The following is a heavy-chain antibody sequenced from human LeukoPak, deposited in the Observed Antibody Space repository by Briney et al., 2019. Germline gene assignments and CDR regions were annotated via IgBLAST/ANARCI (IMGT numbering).Heavy chain of an antibody. Sequence: GGSLRLSCAASGFTFSSYWMNWVRQAPGKGLEWVANIKQDGSEKYYVDSVKGRFTISRDNAKNSLFLQMNSLRAEDTAVYYCARSGTTYYYDSGTRIWGQGTMVTVSS. V-gene: IGHV3-7*01. CDR2: IKQDGSEK. D-gene: IGHD3-22*01. CDR3: ARSGTTYYYDSGTRI. J-gene: IGHJ3*02. CDR1: GFTFSSYW.